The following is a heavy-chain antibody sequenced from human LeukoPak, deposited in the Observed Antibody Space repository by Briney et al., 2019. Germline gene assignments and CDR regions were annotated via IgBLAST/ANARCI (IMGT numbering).Heavy chain of an antibody. CDR1: GGSISSSSYY. V-gene: IGHV4-39*01. D-gene: IGHD3-22*01. J-gene: IGHJ4*02. CDR2: IYYSGST. Sequence: SETLSLTCTVSGGSISSSSYYWGWIRQPPGKGPEWIGSIYYSGSTYYNPSLKSRVTISVDTSKNQFSLKLSSVTAADTAVYYCAREGIITMIANFDYWGQGTLVTVSS. CDR3: AREGIITMIANFDY.